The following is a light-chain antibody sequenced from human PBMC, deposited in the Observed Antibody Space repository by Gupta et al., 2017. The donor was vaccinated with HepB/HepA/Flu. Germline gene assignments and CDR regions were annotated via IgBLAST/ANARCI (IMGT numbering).Light chain of an antibody. CDR1: QDVRNF. CDR2: GIS. CDR3: QQYNDYPLT. Sequence: AIRMTQSPSSFSASPGDTVTITCRASQDVRNFLAWYQQKAGKAPKLLIYGISTLKTGVPSRFSGSGSGTDFTLTISRLQSEEFAIYYCQQYNDYPLTFGGGTTVEIK. V-gene: IGKV1-8*01. J-gene: IGKJ4*01.